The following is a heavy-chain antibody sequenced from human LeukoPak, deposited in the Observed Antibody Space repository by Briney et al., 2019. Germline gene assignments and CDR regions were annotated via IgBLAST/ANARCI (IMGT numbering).Heavy chain of an antibody. V-gene: IGHV4-59*01. Sequence: PSETLSLTCTVSGGSIRSYYWSWIRQPPGKGLEWIGYIYYSGSTNYNPSLKSRVTISVDTSKNQFSLNLSSVTAAETAVYYCARESYYYDSSGYYQYYFDYWGQGTLVTVSS. CDR3: ARESYYYDSSGYYQYYFDY. D-gene: IGHD3-22*01. CDR1: GGSIRSYY. J-gene: IGHJ4*02. CDR2: IYYSGST.